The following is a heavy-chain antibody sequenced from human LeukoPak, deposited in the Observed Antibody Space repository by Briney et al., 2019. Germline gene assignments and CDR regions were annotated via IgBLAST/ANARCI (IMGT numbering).Heavy chain of an antibody. CDR3: AKEFMDV. CDR1: GFTFSSYS. J-gene: IGHJ6*04. CDR2: IRYDTSNK. V-gene: IGHV3-30*02. Sequence: PGGSLRLSCAASGFTFSSYSMNWVRQAPGKGLEWVAFIRYDTSNKYYADSVKGRFTISRDNSKNTLYLQMNRLRAEDTAVYYCAKEFMDVWGKGTTVTISS.